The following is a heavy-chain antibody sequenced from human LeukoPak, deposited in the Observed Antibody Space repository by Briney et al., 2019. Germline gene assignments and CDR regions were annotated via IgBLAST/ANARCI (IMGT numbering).Heavy chain of an antibody. CDR2: IHHDGSNK. CDR1: GFSFSSYG. V-gene: IGHV3-30*02. CDR3: ARGTPTTRDFDS. D-gene: IGHD4-11*01. Sequence: PGGSLRLSCAASGFSFSSYGMHWVRQAPGKGLDWVAFIHHDGSNKYYADSVRGRFTISRGNSKNTLYLQMNSLRAEDTAVYFCARGTPTTRDFDSWGQGTLVTVSS. J-gene: IGHJ4*02.